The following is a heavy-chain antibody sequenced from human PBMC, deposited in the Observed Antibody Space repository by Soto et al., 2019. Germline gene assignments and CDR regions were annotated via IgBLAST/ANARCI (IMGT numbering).Heavy chain of an antibody. D-gene: IGHD2-15*01. V-gene: IGHV1-46*01. Sequence: ASVKVSCKASGYTFTSYYMHWVRQAPGQGLEWMGIINPSGGSTSYAQKFQGRVTMTWDTSTSTVYMELSSLRSEDTAVYYCARDDGGGRCYDYWGQGTLVTVSS. CDR3: ARDDGGGRCYDY. CDR1: GYTFTSYY. J-gene: IGHJ4*02. CDR2: INPSGGST.